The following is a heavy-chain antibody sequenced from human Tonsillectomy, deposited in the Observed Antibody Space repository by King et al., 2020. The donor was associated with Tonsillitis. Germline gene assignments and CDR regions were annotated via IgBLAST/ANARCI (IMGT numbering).Heavy chain of an antibody. V-gene: IGHV4-61*01. Sequence: VQLQESGPGLVKPSETLSLTCTVSGGSASSGSYYWSWIRQPPGKGLEWIGYIYYSGRTSYNPSLKSRVTISVDTSKNQFSLRLSSVTAADTAVYYCARDNPHESSGSHGIFDYWGQGTLVTVSS. D-gene: IGHD3-22*01. J-gene: IGHJ4*02. CDR1: GGSASSGSYY. CDR2: IYYSGRT. CDR3: ARDNPHESSGSHGIFDY.